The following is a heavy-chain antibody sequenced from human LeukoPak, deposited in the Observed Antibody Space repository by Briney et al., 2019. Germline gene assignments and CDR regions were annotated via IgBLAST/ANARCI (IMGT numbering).Heavy chain of an antibody. V-gene: IGHV3-21*04. J-gene: IGHJ4*02. CDR1: GFTFSNYG. CDR2: TDTSGNYI. D-gene: IGHD2-15*01. Sequence: GGSLRLSCEASGFTFSNYGMNWVRQAPGKGLEWVSFTDTSGNYIYYGDSVKGRFTISRDNSKNTLYLQMNSLRGEDTAVYYCARGWPFDYWGQGTLVTVSS. CDR3: ARGWPFDY.